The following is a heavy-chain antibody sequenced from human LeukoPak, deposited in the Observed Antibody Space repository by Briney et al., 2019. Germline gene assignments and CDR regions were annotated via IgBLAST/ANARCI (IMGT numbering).Heavy chain of an antibody. V-gene: IGHV4-4*07. Sequence: WXXIXXPAGKGLEWIGRIYTSGSTNYNPSLKSRVTMSVDTSKNQFSLKLSSVTAADTAVYYCARVSITMVQGGAFDIWGQGTMVTVSS. CDR2: IYTSGST. CDR3: ARVSITMVQGGAFDI. D-gene: IGHD3-10*01. J-gene: IGHJ3*02.